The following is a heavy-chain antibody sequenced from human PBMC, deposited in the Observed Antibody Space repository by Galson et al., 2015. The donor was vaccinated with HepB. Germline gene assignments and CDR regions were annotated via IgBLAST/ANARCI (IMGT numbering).Heavy chain of an antibody. CDR1: GYTFTSYG. CDR3: ARGYYDFWSGYYPFDY. CDR2: ISAYNGNT. V-gene: IGHV1-18*01. Sequence: SVKVSCKASGYTFTSYGISRVRQAPGQGLEWMGWISAYNGNTNYAQRLQGRVTMTTDTSTSTAYMELRSLRSDDTAVYYCARGYYDFWSGYYPFDYWGQGTLVTVSS. J-gene: IGHJ4*02. D-gene: IGHD3-3*01.